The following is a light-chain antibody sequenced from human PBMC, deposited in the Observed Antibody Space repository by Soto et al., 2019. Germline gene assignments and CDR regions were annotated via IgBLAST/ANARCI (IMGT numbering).Light chain of an antibody. J-gene: IGKJ1*01. CDR2: LGS. Sequence: DIVMTQSPLSLPVTPGEPASISCRSSQSLLHSNGYNYLDWYLQKPGQSPQLLIYLGSNRFSGVPDRFSGSGAETDFTLRISRVEPEDVGVYYCMQATHSPWAFGLGTKVDIK. CDR1: QSLLHSNGYNY. V-gene: IGKV2-28*01. CDR3: MQATHSPWA.